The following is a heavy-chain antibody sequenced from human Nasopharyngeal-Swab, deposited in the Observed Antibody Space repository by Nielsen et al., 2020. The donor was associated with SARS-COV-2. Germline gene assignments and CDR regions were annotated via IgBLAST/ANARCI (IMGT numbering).Heavy chain of an antibody. CDR1: GYDFAGYW. V-gene: IGHV5-51*01. CDR2: IYPDHSGT. J-gene: IGHJ5*02. Sequence: KVSCKTSGYDFAGYWIAWVRQKPGQGREWMGIIYPDHSGTKYSPSFRGQVTFSVDKSISTAYLQWSNLEASDTAMYYCARNMGYFHTSIWLDPWGQGTLVTVSS. D-gene: IGHD2/OR15-2a*01. CDR3: ARNMGYFHTSIWLDP.